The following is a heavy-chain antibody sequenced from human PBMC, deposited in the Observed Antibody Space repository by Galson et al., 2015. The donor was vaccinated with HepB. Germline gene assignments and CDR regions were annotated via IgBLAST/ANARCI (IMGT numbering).Heavy chain of an antibody. J-gene: IGHJ3*02. CDR1: GFTFSSYA. CDR3: TRERRGSISEAFDI. V-gene: IGHV3-30-3*01. CDR2: ISYDGFNK. D-gene: IGHD3-3*02. Sequence: SLRLSCAASGFTFSSYAMHWVRQAPGKGLEWVAVISYDGFNKYYADSVKGRFTISRDNSKNTLYLQMNSLRAEDTAVYYSTRERRGSISEAFDIWGQGTMVTVSS.